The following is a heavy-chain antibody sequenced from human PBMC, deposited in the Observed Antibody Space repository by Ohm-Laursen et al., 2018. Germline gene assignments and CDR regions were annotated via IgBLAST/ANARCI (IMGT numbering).Heavy chain of an antibody. D-gene: IGHD6-19*01. CDR1: GVSISSYY. J-gene: IGHJ4*02. CDR2: IYYSGST. V-gene: IGHV4-59*07. CDR3: AKGGSGWMNYFDY. Sequence: SDTLSLTCTVSGVSISSYYWSWIRQPPGKGLEWIGYIYYSGSTNYNPSLKGRVTISLDTSKNQFSLKVISVTAADTALYYCAKGGSGWMNYFDYWGQGSLVTVSS.